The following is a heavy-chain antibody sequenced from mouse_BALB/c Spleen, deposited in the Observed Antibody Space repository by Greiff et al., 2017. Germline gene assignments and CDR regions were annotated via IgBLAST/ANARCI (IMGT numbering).Heavy chain of an antibody. J-gene: IGHJ4*01. CDR1: GYSITSGYY. Sequence: EVQLQESGPGLVKPSQSLSLTCSVTGYSITSGYYWNWIRQFPGNKLEWMGYISYDGSNNYNPSLKNRISITRDTSKNQFFLKLNSVTTEDTATYYCARGGWDRAMDYWGQGTSVTVSS. D-gene: IGHD3-3*01. CDR3: ARGGWDRAMDY. V-gene: IGHV3-6*02. CDR2: ISYDGSN.